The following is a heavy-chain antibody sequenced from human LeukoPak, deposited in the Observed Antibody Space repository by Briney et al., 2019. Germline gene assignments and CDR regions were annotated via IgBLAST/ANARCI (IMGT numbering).Heavy chain of an antibody. V-gene: IGHV1-69*13. CDR3: ARGYCSGGSCYGYYFDY. D-gene: IGHD2-15*01. J-gene: IGHJ4*02. CDR1: GGTFSSYA. CDR2: IIPIFGTA. Sequence: GASVKVSCKASGGTFSSYAISWVRRAPGQGLEWMGGIIPIFGTANYAQKFQGRVTITADESTSTAYMELSSLRSEDTAVYYCARGYCSGGSCYGYYFDYWGQGTLVTVSS.